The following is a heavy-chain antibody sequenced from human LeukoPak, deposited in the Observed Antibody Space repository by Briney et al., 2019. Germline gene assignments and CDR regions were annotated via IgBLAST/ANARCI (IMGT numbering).Heavy chain of an antibody. CDR2: IKQGGSEK. Sequence: GGSLRLSCAASGFTFSSYAMSWVRQAPGKGLEWVANIKQGGSEKYYVDSVKGRFTISRDNAKNSLYLQMNSLRAEDTAVYYCARGPRSIAARPVYWYSDLWGRGTLVTVSS. J-gene: IGHJ2*01. D-gene: IGHD6-6*01. CDR1: GFTFSSYA. CDR3: ARGPRSIAARPVYWYSDL. V-gene: IGHV3-7*03.